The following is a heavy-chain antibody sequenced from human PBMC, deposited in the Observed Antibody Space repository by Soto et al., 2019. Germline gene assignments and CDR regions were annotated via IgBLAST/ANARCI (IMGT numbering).Heavy chain of an antibody. D-gene: IGHD3-10*01. V-gene: IGHV4-34*01. Sequence: PSETLSLTCAVYGGSFSGYYWSWIRQPPGKGLEWIGEINHSGSTNYNPSLKSRVTISVDTSKNQFSLKLSSVTAADTAVYYCARDYYGSGEYYYYGMDVWGQGTTVTVSS. CDR2: INHSGST. CDR1: GGSFSGYY. CDR3: ARDYYGSGEYYYYGMDV. J-gene: IGHJ6*02.